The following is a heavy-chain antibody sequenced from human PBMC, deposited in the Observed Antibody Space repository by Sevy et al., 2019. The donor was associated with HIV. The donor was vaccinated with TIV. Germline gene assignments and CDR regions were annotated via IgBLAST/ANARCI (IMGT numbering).Heavy chain of an antibody. CDR2: IDSGGST. CDR1: GFTVSGNY. D-gene: IGHD3-22*01. CDR3: ARDRYYDASGYYYYYYGMDV. Sequence: GGCLRLSCEASGFTVSGNYMAWVRLAPGKGLEWVSLIDSGGSTYYADSLKGRFTISRDNAKNTLYLQMNPLRAEDTAVCFCARDRYYDASGYYYYYYGMDVWGQGTTVTVSS. J-gene: IGHJ6*02. V-gene: IGHV3-66*01.